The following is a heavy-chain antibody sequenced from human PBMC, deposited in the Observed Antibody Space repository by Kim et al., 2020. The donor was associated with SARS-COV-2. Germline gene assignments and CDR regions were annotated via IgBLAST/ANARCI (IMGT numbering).Heavy chain of an antibody. Sequence: SLKSRVTISVDTSKNQFSRKLSSVTAADTAVYYCARALTIFGVVISAFDYWGQGTLVTVSS. D-gene: IGHD3-3*01. CDR3: ARALTIFGVVISAFDY. V-gene: IGHV4-31*02. J-gene: IGHJ4*02.